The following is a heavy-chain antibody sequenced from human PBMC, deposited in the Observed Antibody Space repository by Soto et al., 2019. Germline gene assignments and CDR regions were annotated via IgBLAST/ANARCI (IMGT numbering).Heavy chain of an antibody. J-gene: IGHJ6*01. D-gene: IGHD3-16*01. CDR3: ARDRVLGGGSYYGMDV. CDR2: ISYSGST. CDR1: GGSISSYY. Sequence: QVQLQESGPGLVKPSETLSLTCTVSGGSISSYYWSWIRQPPGKGLEWIGYISYSGSTNYNPSLKSRVTLSVHTSKNQFSLKLSSVTAADTAVYYCARDRVLGGGSYYGMDVW. V-gene: IGHV4-59*01.